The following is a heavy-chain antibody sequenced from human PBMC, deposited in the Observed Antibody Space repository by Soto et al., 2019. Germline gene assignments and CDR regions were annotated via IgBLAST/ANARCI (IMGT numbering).Heavy chain of an antibody. CDR1: GGTFNTFA. CDR2: IIPILGPA. J-gene: IGHJ4*02. CDR3: ARAAKRYFDY. Sequence: QVHLVQSGAEVKKPGSSFKVSCKVSGGTFNTFAVSWVRQAPGQGFEWLGGIIPILGPAFYAQKFQGRVTITADKSTSTAYLELTSLTSEDTAVYYCARAAKRYFDYWGQGTLVTVSS. V-gene: IGHV1-69*06.